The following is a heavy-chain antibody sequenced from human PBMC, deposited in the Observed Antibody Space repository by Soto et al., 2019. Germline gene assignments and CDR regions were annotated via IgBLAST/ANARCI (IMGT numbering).Heavy chain of an antibody. D-gene: IGHD2-21*02. V-gene: IGHV4-59*12. Sequence: ASETLSLTCTVSGGSISGYYWSWIRQPPGKRLEWIGYIYYTGSINYNPSLRSRVTISIDTSKNQFSLQLSSVTAADTAVYFCAREDDGGDRDYYGLDVWGQGTTVTVSS. CDR2: IYYTGSI. CDR1: GGSISGYY. J-gene: IGHJ6*02. CDR3: AREDDGGDRDYYGLDV.